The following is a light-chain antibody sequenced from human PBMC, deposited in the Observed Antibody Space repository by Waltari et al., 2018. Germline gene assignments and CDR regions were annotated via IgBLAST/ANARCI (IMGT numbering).Light chain of an antibody. CDR2: GNT. CDR1: DSNVGAGYD. V-gene: IGLV1-40*01. Sequence: QSVLTQPPSVSGAPGQRVIISCAGSDSNVGAGYDVQWYQQVPGRAPTLLIQGNTNRPSGVPERFSGSSSATSAPLAITGLQAEDEADYYCQSYDSNLGGSVFGAGTKVSVL. J-gene: IGLJ1*01. CDR3: QSYDSNLGGSV.